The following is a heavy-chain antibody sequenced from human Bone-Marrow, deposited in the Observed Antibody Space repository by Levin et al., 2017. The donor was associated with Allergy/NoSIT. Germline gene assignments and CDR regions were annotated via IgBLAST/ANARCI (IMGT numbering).Heavy chain of an antibody. V-gene: IGHV3-7*01. J-gene: IGHJ5*02. CDR3: ARERGTPSNWFDP. CDR2: IKQDGSEK. D-gene: IGHD2-15*01. CDR1: GFTFSSYW. Sequence: GGSLRLSCAASGFTFSSYWMSWVRQAPGKGLEWVVNIKQDGSEKYYVDSVKGRFTISRDNAKNSLYLQMNSLRAEDTAVYYCARERGTPSNWFDPWGQGTLVTVSS.